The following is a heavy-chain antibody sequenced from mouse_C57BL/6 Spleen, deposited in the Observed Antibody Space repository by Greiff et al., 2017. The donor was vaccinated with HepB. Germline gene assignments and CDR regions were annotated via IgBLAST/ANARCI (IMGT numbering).Heavy chain of an antibody. Sequence: QVQLQQPGAELVKPGASVKMSCKASGYTFTSYWITWVKQRPGQGLEWIGDIYPGSGSTNYNEKFKSKATLTVDTSSSTAYMQLRSLTAEDSAVYYCARFGPYDYDWGYYAMDYWGQGTSVTVSS. CDR3: ARFGPYDYDWGYYAMDY. J-gene: IGHJ4*01. D-gene: IGHD2-4*01. V-gene: IGHV1-55*01. CDR1: GYTFTSYW. CDR2: IYPGSGST.